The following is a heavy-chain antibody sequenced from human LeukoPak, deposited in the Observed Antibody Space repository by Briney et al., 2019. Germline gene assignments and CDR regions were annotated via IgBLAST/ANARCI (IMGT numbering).Heavy chain of an antibody. CDR2: INPSGGTT. CDR3: ARSSSWYYVDY. D-gene: IGHD6-13*01. J-gene: IGHJ4*02. Sequence: GASVKVSCKASGYTFTSYYMHWVRQAPGQGLEWMGIINPSGGTTSYAQKFQGRVTMTRDTSTSTVYMELSSLRSEDTAVYYCARSSSWYYVDYWGQGTLVAVPS. V-gene: IGHV1-46*01. CDR1: GYTFTSYY.